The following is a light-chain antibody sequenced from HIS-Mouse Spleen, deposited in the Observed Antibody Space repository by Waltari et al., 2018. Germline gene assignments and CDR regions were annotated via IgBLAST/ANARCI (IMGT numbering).Light chain of an antibody. CDR2: STN. J-gene: IGLJ3*02. CDR3: VLYMGSGIWV. CDR1: SGSVSTSYY. Sequence: QTVVTQEPSFSVSPGGTVTLTCGLSSGSVSTSYYPSRYQQTPGQAPRTLIYSTNTRSSGVPARFSGSILGNKAALTITGAQADDESDYYCVLYMGSGIWVFGGGTKLTVL. V-gene: IGLV8-61*01.